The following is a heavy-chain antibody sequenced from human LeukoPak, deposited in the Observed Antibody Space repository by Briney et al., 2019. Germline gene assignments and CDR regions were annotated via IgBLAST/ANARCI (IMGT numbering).Heavy chain of an antibody. V-gene: IGHV4-59*08. D-gene: IGHD1-26*01. CDR1: GGSISSYY. CDR3: ARLGVGATNDC. J-gene: IGHJ4*02. CDR2: IYYSGST. Sequence: SETLSLTCTVSGGSISSYYWSWIRQPPGKGLEWIGYIYYSGSTNYNPSLKSRVTISVDTSKNQFSLKLSSVTAADTAVYYCARLGVGATNDCWGQETLVTVSS.